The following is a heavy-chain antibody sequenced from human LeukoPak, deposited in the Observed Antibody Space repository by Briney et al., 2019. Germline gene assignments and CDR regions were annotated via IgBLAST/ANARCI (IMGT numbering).Heavy chain of an antibody. CDR3: ARESDFWSGYPYTSFDY. J-gene: IGHJ4*02. V-gene: IGHV3-48*02. CDR1: GFTFSSYS. D-gene: IGHD3-3*01. Sequence: GGSLRLSCAASGFTFSSYSMNWVRQAPGKGLEWVSYISSSSSTMYYADSVKGRFTISGDNAKNSLYLQMNSLRDEDTAVYYCARESDFWSGYPYTSFDYWGQGILVTVSS. CDR2: ISSSSSTM.